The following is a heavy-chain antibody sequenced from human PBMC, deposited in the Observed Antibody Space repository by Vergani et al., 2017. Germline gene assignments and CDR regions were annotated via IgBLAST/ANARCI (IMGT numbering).Heavy chain of an antibody. Sequence: EVQLEESGRGLVLPGRSLRLSCVASGFPSAGYAMHWVRQAPGKGLEWVSGISWNSNSIGYADSVKGRFTISRDNAKNSLYLQMNSLRAEDTALYYCAKDLCTSSGGGWFDPWGQGTLVTVSS. CDR3: AKDLCTSSGGGWFDP. CDR1: GFPSAGYA. D-gene: IGHD6-6*01. J-gene: IGHJ5*02. CDR2: ISWNSNSI. V-gene: IGHV3-9*02.